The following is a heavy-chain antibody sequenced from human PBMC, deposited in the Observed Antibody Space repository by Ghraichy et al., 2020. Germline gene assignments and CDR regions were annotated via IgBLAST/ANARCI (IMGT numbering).Heavy chain of an antibody. CDR2: IYFAMNT. CDR1: GDSVSSGAYY. Sequence: SETLSLTCTVSGDSVSSGAYYWSWIRQPPGKGLEWIGNIYFAMNTNYNPSLKSRVTISADTSKNHLSLTLKSVTTADTGVYYCARMPWYSTNSRADYYYGLDVWGQGTSVTVAS. J-gene: IGHJ6*02. V-gene: IGHV4-61*03. CDR3: ARMPWYSTNSRADYYYGLDV. D-gene: IGHD1-26*01.